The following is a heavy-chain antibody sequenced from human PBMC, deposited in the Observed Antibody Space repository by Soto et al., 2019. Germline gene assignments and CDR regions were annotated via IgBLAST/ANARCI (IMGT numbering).Heavy chain of an antibody. J-gene: IGHJ6*02. Sequence: QVQLQQWGAGLLKPSETLSLTCAVYGGSFSGYYWSWIRQPPGKGLEWIGEINHSGSTNYNPSLKSRVTISVDTSKNQFSLKLSSVTAADTAVYYCARGRGYSGSYYYYGMDVWGQGTTVTVSS. V-gene: IGHV4-34*01. CDR3: ARGRGYSGSYYYYGMDV. CDR1: GGSFSGYY. D-gene: IGHD1-26*01. CDR2: INHSGST.